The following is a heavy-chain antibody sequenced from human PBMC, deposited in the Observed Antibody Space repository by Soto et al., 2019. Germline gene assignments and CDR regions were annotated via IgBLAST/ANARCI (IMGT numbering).Heavy chain of an antibody. D-gene: IGHD3-10*01. CDR2: IYYSGST. CDR3: ARGRQYYGSGNFDY. V-gene: IGHV4-31*03. Sequence: SETLSLTCTVSGGSISSGGYYWSWIRQHPGKGLEWIGYIYYSGSTYYNPSLKSRVTISVDTSKNQFSLKLSSVTAADTAVYYCARGRQYYGSGNFDYWGQGTLVTVSS. J-gene: IGHJ4*02. CDR1: GGSISSGGYY.